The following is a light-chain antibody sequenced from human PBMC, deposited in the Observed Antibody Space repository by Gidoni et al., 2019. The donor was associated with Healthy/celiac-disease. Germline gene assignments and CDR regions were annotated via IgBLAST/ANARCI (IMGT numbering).Light chain of an antibody. V-gene: IGKV3-11*01. CDR1: QSVSSY. CDR2: DAS. CDR3: QQRSNWPPSLT. J-gene: IGKJ4*01. Sequence: EIVLTQSPATLSWSPGERATLSCRASQSVSSYLAWYQQKPGQAPRLLIYDASNRATGIPARFSGSGSGTDFTLTISSLEPEDFAVYYCQQRSNWPPSLTFXGXTKVEIK.